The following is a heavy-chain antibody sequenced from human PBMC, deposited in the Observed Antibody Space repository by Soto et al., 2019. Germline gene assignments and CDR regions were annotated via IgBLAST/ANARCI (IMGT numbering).Heavy chain of an antibody. J-gene: IGHJ6*02. Sequence: QVQLVQSGAEVKTPGSSVKVSCEASGGTFNSYSINWVRQAPGQGFEWMGRLIPMFGTTDYAQRFQGRVTFTADESTNTASMEVTNLTSEDTAVYYCARAAVLTFTRFYDVDVWGQGTTVTVSS. CDR1: GGTFNSYS. D-gene: IGHD6-13*01. CDR3: ARAAVLTFTRFYDVDV. CDR2: LIPMFGTT. V-gene: IGHV1-69*18.